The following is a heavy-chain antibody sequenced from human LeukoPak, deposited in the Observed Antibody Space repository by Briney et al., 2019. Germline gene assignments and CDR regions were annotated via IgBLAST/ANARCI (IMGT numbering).Heavy chain of an antibody. V-gene: IGHV4-59*01. J-gene: IGHJ4*02. CDR2: IYYTGST. CDR3: AGMRITTPTVRTLDY. CDR1: GGSMSTYY. D-gene: IGHD1-14*01. Sequence: SETLSLTCTVPGGSMSTYYWTWIRQPPGKGLEWVGLIYYTGSTNYNPSLKSRVTISVDTSKNQFSLKLSSVTAADTAVYYCAGMRITTPTVRTLDYWGQGTLVTVSS.